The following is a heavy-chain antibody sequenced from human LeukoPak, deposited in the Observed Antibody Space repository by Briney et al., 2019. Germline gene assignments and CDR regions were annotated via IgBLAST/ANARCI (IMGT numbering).Heavy chain of an antibody. Sequence: ASVKVSCKASGYALTNYYMSWVRQAPGQGPEWMGAIDPSSGNTQFAPKFEGRVTVTTDTSTSTVYMEMSSLRSDDTAMYYCATYPGPTIQGSFDYWGQGTLVTASS. V-gene: IGHV1-46*01. J-gene: IGHJ4*02. CDR3: ATYPGPTIQGSFDY. CDR2: IDPSSGNT. D-gene: IGHD5-18*01. CDR1: GYALTNYY.